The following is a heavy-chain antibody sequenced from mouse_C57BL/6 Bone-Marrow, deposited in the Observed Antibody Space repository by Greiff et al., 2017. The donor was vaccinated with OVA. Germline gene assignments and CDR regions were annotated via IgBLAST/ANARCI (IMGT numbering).Heavy chain of an antibody. D-gene: IGHD2-5*01. CDR2: INPYNGGT. Sequence: VQLQQSGPVLVKPGASVKMSCKASGYTFTDYYMNWVKQSHGKSLEWIGVINPYNGGTSYNQKFKGKATLTVDKSSSTAYMELNSLTSEDSAVYYCARFSNYAFAYWGQGTLVTVSA. CDR1: GYTFTDYY. CDR3: ARFSNYAFAY. V-gene: IGHV1-19*01. J-gene: IGHJ3*01.